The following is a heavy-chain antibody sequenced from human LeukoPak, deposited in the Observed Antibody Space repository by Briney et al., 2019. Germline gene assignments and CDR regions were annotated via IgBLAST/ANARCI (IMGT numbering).Heavy chain of an antibody. CDR2: IYPGDSDT. CDR1: GYSFTSYW. CDR3: ARRPWDYYDSSGQAYDI. V-gene: IGHV5-51*01. J-gene: IGHJ3*02. Sequence: GESLKISCKGSGYSFTSYWIGWVRQMPGKGLEWMGIIYPGDSDTRYSPSFQGQVTISADKSISTAYLQWSSLKASDTAMYYCARRPWDYYDSSGQAYDIWGQGTMVTVSS. D-gene: IGHD3-22*01.